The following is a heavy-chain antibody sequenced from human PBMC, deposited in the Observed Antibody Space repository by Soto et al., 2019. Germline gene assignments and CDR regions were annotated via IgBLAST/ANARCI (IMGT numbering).Heavy chain of an antibody. CDR3: ARADLTYYHDSSGFLPDY. CDR2: INPSGGST. J-gene: IGHJ4*02. D-gene: IGHD3-22*01. Sequence: GASVKVSCKASGYTFTSYYMHWVRQAPGQGLEWMGIINPSGGSTSYAQKFQGRVTMTRDTSTSTVYMELSSLRSEDTAVYYCARADLTYYHDSSGFLPDYWGQGTLVTVSS. V-gene: IGHV1-46*01. CDR1: GYTFTSYY.